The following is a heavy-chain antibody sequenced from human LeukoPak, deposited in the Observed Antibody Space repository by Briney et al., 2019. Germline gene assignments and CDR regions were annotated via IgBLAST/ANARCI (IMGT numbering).Heavy chain of an antibody. V-gene: IGHV3-13*01. CDR2: LSVSGDT. D-gene: IGHD6-13*01. CDR1: GFTLSDYN. CDR3: ARAVYCRSWSVMYLDY. J-gene: IGHJ4*02. Sequence: GGSLRLSCSASGFTLSDYNIHWVRQAAGKSLEWVSVLSVSGDTQYAASVEGRFSISTEPAKNSLHLQTHSLTVGGSAVYFCARAVYCRSWSVMYLDYWGPGTRVTVSS.